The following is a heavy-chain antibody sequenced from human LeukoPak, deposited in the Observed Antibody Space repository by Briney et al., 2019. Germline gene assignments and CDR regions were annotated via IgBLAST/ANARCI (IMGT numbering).Heavy chain of an antibody. CDR2: IYTSGST. V-gene: IGHV4-4*07. D-gene: IGHD3-3*01. CDR1: GGSISSYY. J-gene: IGHJ6*02. Sequence: SETLSLTCTVSGGSISSYYWSWIRQPAGKGLEWIGRIYTSGSTNYNPSLKSRVTMSVDTSKNQFSLKLSSVTAADTAVCYCAREVGTIFGVVTRSYYYYGMDVWGQGTTVTVSS. CDR3: AREVGTIFGVVTRSYYYYGMDV.